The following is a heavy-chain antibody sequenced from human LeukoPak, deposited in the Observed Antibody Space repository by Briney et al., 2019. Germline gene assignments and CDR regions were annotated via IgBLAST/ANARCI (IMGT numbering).Heavy chain of an antibody. CDR3: ASIALRLGELSSNFDY. J-gene: IGHJ4*02. CDR1: GDSISSYY. D-gene: IGHD3-16*02. V-gene: IGHV4-59*12. CDR2: IYHSGSS. Sequence: SETLSLTCTVPGDSISSYYWSWIRQPPGKGLEWIGYIYHSGSSNYNPSLKSRVTISVDTSKNQFSLKVSSVTAADTAVYYCASIALRLGELSSNFDYWGQGTLVTVSS.